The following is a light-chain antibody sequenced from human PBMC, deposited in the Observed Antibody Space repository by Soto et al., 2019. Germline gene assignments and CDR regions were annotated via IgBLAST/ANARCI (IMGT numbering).Light chain of an antibody. CDR3: QHHSSCPYT. J-gene: IGKJ2*01. V-gene: IGKV3-11*01. CDR2: DAS. Sequence: EIVLTQSPATLSSSPGERATLSCRASQSVSSSLNWYQQKPGQAPRLLIYDASTMAAGIPARFGGSGSGTDFTPTIRSQKPEDGAVYYCQHHSSCPYTVGQGTKLES. CDR1: QSVSSS.